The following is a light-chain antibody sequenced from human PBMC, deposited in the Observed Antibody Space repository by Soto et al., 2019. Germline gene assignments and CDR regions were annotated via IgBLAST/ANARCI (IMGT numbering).Light chain of an antibody. CDR3: CSYAGSYSLV. J-gene: IGLJ3*02. CDR2: DVS. CDR1: SSDVGGYNY. Sequence: QSVLTQPRSVSGSPGQSVTISCTGTSSDVGGYNYVSWYQQHPGKAPNLMIYDVSKRPSGVPDHFSGSKSGNTASLTISGLQAEDEADYHCCSYAGSYSLVFGGGTKLTVL. V-gene: IGLV2-11*01.